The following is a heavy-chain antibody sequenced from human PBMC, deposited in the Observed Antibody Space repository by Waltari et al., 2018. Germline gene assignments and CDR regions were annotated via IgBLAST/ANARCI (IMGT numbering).Heavy chain of an antibody. J-gene: IGHJ4*02. CDR2: IYTSGST. CDR3: ARDDAYCTNGVCYFDY. Sequence: QVQLQESGPGLVKPSETLSLTCTVSGGSISSYYWSWLRQPAGKGLEWIGRIYTSGSTNYNPSLKSRVTMSVDTSKNQYSLKLSSVTAADTAVYYCARDDAYCTNGVCYFDYWGQGTLVTVSS. CDR1: GGSISSYY. D-gene: IGHD2-8*01. V-gene: IGHV4-4*07.